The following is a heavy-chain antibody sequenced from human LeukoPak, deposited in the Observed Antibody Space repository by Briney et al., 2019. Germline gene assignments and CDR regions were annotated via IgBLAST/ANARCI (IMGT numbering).Heavy chain of an antibody. V-gene: IGHV3-23*01. CDR1: GFTFSPYA. J-gene: IGHJ3*02. Sequence: QPGGSLRLSCAASGFTFSPYAMSWVRQAPGKGLEWVSVISGSGSDTYYAVSVMGRFTISRDNSKNTLYLQMNSLRAEDTAVYYCARSLTMIVDDAFDIWGQGTMVTVSS. D-gene: IGHD3-22*01. CDR2: ISGSGSDT. CDR3: ARSLTMIVDDAFDI.